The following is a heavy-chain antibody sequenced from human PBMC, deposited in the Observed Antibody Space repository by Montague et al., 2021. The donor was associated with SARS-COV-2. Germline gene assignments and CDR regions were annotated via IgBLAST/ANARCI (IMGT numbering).Heavy chain of an antibody. CDR2: IYYSGTI. J-gene: IGHJ4*02. CDR3: ATASGSGSLGFHY. D-gene: IGHD3-10*01. Sequence: TLSLTCTVSGASISTGAYYWSWIRQPPEKGLEWIGYIYYSGTIYYXXXLKSRVTISLDTSNNHSSLKLSSVTAADTAVYYCATASGSGSLGFHYWGQGTLVLVSS. CDR1: GASISTGAYY. V-gene: IGHV4-31*03.